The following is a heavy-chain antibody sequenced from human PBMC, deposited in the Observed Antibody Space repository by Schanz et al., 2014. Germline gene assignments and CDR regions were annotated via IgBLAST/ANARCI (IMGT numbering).Heavy chain of an antibody. V-gene: IGHV3-48*04. J-gene: IGHJ4*02. D-gene: IGHD3-10*01. CDR2: ISDSGTYT. CDR3: ARIGGSVFDY. CDR1: GFTFSSYA. Sequence: EVQLLESGGGLVQPGGSLRLSCAASGFTFSSYAMSWVRQAPGKGLEWLSYISDSGTYTNYADSVKGRSTISRDNAKSSLYLQMNSLRVEDTAVYYCARIGGSVFDYWAQGTLVTVSS.